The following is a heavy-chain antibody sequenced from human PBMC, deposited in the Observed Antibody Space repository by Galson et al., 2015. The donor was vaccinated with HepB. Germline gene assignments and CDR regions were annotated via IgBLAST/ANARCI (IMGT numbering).Heavy chain of an antibody. Sequence: SVKVSCKASGGTFSSYAISWVRQAPGQGLEWMGRIIPILGIANYAQKFQGRVTITADKSTSTAYMELSSLRSEDTAVYYCARDHNYYDSSGYYDYWGQGTLVAVSS. D-gene: IGHD3-22*01. CDR3: ARDHNYYDSSGYYDY. CDR1: GGTFSSYA. J-gene: IGHJ4*02. CDR2: IIPILGIA. V-gene: IGHV1-69*04.